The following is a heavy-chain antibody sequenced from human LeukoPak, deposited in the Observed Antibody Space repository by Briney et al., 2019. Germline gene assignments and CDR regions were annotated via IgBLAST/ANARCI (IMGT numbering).Heavy chain of an antibody. Sequence: GGSLRLSCAASGFTVSSNYMSWVRQAPGKGLEWVSVIYSGGSTYYADSVKGRFTISRDNSKNTLYLQMNSLRAEDTAVYYCAKDLVGATKAIFDYWGQGTLVTVSS. D-gene: IGHD1-26*01. CDR3: AKDLVGATKAIFDY. CDR2: IYSGGST. CDR1: GFTVSSNY. J-gene: IGHJ4*02. V-gene: IGHV3-66*01.